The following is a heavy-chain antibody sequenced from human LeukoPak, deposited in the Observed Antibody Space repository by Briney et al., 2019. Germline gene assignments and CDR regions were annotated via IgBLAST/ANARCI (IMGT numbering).Heavy chain of an antibody. CDR1: EFTFRSFN. J-gene: IGHJ2*01. V-gene: IGHV3-21*01. CDR3: VRGPRSHRSDLTKWYFDL. Sequence: GGSLRLSCAASEFTFRSFNMVWVRQAPGKGLEWDSSISTDSKFKYYSDSVTGRSTISRDNAENSLSLQMNSLRVDDTATYYCVRGPRSHRSDLTKWYFDLWGRGTLVSVSS. CDR2: ISTDSKFK.